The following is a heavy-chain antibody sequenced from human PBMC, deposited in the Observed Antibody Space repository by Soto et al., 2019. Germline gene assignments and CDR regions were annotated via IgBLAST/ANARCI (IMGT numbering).Heavy chain of an antibody. J-gene: IGHJ6*02. V-gene: IGHV1-69*05. CDR2: IIPIFGTA. CDR3: GRDSKWDDTSVGMDV. Sequence: GASVKVSCKASGGTFSSYAISWVRQAPGQGLEWMGGIIPIFGTANYAQKFQGRVTITRDTSASTAYMELSSLRSEDTSVYYCGRDSKWDDTSVGMDVWGQGTKVTVSS. D-gene: IGHD3-22*01. CDR1: GGTFSSYA.